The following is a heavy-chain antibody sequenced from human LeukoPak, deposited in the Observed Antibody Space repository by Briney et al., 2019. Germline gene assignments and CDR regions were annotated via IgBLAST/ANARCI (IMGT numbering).Heavy chain of an antibody. D-gene: IGHD3-3*01. Sequence: ASVKVSCKASGYTFTGSHMHWVRQAPGQGLEWMGRINPNSGGTNYAQKFQGRVTMTRDTSISTAYMELSRLRSDDTAAYYCARSLPEISYYDFWGGYWCFDYWGQGTLVTVSS. J-gene: IGHJ4*02. CDR1: GYTFTGSH. CDR2: INPNSGGT. CDR3: ARSLPEISYYDFWGGYWCFDY. V-gene: IGHV1-2*06.